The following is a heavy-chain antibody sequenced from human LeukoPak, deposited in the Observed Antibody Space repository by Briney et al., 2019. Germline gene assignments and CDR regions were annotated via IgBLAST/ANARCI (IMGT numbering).Heavy chain of an antibody. J-gene: IGHJ6*02. D-gene: IGHD2-2*01. Sequence: ASVKVSCKASGYTFTSYDINWVRQATGQGLEWMGWMNPNSGNTGYAQKFQGRVTMTRNTSISTAYMELSSLRSEDTAVYYCARGGPYCSSTSCYYYCGMDAWGQGTTVTVSS. CDR2: MNPNSGNT. CDR1: GYTFTSYD. CDR3: ARGGPYCSSTSCYYYCGMDA. V-gene: IGHV1-8*01.